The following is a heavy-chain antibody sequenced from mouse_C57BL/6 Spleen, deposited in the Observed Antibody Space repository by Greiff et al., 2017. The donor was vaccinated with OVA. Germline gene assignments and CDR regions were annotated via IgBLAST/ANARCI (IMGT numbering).Heavy chain of an antibody. CDR3: ARHDWEGWYFDV. J-gene: IGHJ1*03. D-gene: IGHD4-1*01. V-gene: IGHV2-6-1*01. Sequence: VKLMESGPGLVAPSQSLSITCTVSGFSLTSYGVHWVRQPPGKGLEWLVVIWSDGSTTYNSAHNSRLSISKDNSKSQVFLKMNSLQTDDTAMYYCARHDWEGWYFDVWGTGTTVTVSS. CDR1: GFSLTSYG. CDR2: IWSDGST.